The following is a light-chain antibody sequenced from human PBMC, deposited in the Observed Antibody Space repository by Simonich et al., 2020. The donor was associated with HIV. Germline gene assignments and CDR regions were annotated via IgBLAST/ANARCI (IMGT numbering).Light chain of an antibody. Sequence: DIQMTQSPSTLSASVGDRVTITCRASQSISSWLAWYQQKPGKAPKLLIYKASSLQSGVPSTFSGSGSGTEFTLTISSLQPDDFATYYCQQFNSFPLTFGQGTRLDIK. J-gene: IGKJ5*01. CDR3: QQFNSFPLT. V-gene: IGKV1-5*03. CDR2: KAS. CDR1: QSISSW.